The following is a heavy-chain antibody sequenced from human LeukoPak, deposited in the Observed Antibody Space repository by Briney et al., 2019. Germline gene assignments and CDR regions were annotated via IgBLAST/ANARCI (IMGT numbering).Heavy chain of an antibody. CDR2: ARNKANSYII. D-gene: IGHD7-27*01. V-gene: IGHV3-72*01. CDR1: GFTFSSYA. Sequence: GGSLRLSCAASGFTFSSYAMSWVRQAPGKGLEWVGRARNKANSYIIEYAASVRGRFTISRDDSKNSVYLQLNSLKTEDTAVYYCTRVNLRTGERFFDYWGQGTLVTVSS. J-gene: IGHJ4*02. CDR3: TRVNLRTGERFFDY.